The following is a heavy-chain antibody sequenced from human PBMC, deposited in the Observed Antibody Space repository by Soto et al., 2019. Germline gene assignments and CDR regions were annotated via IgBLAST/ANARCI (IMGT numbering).Heavy chain of an antibody. CDR2: GNNGGGGT. CDR3: AKERLGRGIDY. Sequence: EVLLLDSGGGLVQPGGSLRLSCAASGFTFSNYAMTWVRQAPGKGPEWISTGNNGGGGTYYADSVKGRFTISRDNSKNTLYLQVSSLRAEDTAVYYCAKERLGRGIDYWGQGILVTVSS. D-gene: IGHD3-10*01. J-gene: IGHJ4*02. CDR1: GFTFSNYA. V-gene: IGHV3-23*01.